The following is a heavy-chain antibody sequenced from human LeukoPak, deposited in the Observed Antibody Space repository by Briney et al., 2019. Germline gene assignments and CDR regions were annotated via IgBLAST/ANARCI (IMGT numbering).Heavy chain of an antibody. V-gene: IGHV4-34*01. CDR2: INHSGST. J-gene: IGHJ4*02. D-gene: IGHD6-13*01. CDR1: GGSFSGYY. Sequence: PSETLSLTCAVYGGSFSGYYWSWIRQPPGKGLEWIGEINHSGSTNYNPSLKSRVTISVDTSKNQFSLKLSSVTAADTAVYYCARTIAAAGGYFDYWGQGTLVTVSS. CDR3: ARTIAAAGGYFDY.